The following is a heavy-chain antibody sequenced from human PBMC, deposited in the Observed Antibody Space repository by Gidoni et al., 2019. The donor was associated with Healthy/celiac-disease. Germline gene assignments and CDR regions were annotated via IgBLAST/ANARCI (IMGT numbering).Heavy chain of an antibody. CDR3: ARSLYDYIWGSYLGPYDY. D-gene: IGHD3-16*02. J-gene: IGHJ4*02. CDR2: INHSGST. Sequence: QVQLQQWGAGLLKPSETLSLTCAVYGGSFSGYYWSWIRPPPGKGLEWIGEINHSGSTNYNPSLKSRVTISLDTSKNQFSLKLSSVTAADTAVYYCARSLYDYIWGSYLGPYDYWGQGTLVTVSS. V-gene: IGHV4-34*01. CDR1: GGSFSGYY.